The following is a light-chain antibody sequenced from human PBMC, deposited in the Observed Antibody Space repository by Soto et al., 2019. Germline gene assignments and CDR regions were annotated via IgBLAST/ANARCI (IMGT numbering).Light chain of an antibody. CDR2: EVN. J-gene: IGLJ1*01. CDR3: SSYAGINNLGV. Sequence: QSALTQPPSASGSPGQSVTISCTGTSSDVGGYKYVSWYQQHPGKAPKLMIFEVNKRPSGVPDRLSGSKSGNTASLTVSGLQPEDEADYYCSSYAGINNLGVFGTGTKLTVL. CDR1: SSDVGGYKY. V-gene: IGLV2-8*01.